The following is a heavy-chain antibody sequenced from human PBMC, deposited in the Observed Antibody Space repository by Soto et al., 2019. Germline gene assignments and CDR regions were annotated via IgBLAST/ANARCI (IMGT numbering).Heavy chain of an antibody. CDR2: LYWDDDK. J-gene: IGHJ4*02. Sequence: QITLKESGPTLVKPTQTLTLTCTFSGFSFTTDGMGVGSIRQPPGKALEWLALLYWDDDKRYSPSLTSRLTITKDASRHPVVLTLTNTDPAHTSTYCFALLYWAASSTRYYFDYWGQGTLVTFSS. D-gene: IGHD2-2*01. CDR1: GFSFTTDGMG. V-gene: IGHV2-5*02. CDR3: ALLYWAASSTRYYFDY.